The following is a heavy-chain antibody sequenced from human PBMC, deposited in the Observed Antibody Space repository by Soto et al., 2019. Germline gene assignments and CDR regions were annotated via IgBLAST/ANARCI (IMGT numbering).Heavy chain of an antibody. CDR3: AESLAAVTSVFYG. V-gene: IGHV3-23*01. D-gene: IGHD4-17*01. J-gene: IGHJ4*02. Sequence: EVQLLESGGDLVQPGGSLRLSCAASGLTSSTYAMSWVRQAPGKGLEWVSGISGSGGNTYYADSVKGRFTISRDNSKKRLYLQMNSLRAEDTAVYYCAESLAAVTSVFYGWGQGTLVTVCS. CDR2: ISGSGGNT. CDR1: GLTSSTYA.